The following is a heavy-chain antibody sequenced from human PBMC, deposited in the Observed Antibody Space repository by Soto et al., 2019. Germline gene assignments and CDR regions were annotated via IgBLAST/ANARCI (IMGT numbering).Heavy chain of an antibody. CDR1: GFSFGSYA. J-gene: IGHJ4*02. CDR2: ISGSDGKT. CDR3: ARWSYLDY. V-gene: IGHV3-23*01. D-gene: IGHD3-3*01. Sequence: DVQLWESGGGLVQPGGSLRLSCAASGFSFGSYALSWVRQAPGKGLEWVSTISGSDGKTFYADSVKGRFSIFRDTSQSTLYLQMNSLRADDTAMYYCARWSYLDYWGQGTRVTVSS.